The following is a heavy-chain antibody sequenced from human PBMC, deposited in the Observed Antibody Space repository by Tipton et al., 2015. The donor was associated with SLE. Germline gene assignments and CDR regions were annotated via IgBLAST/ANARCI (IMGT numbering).Heavy chain of an antibody. J-gene: IGHJ4*02. CDR2: IYYSGST. D-gene: IGHD6-13*01. CDR3: ARGSSWAFDY. Sequence: LRLSCTVSGGSISSSSYYWGWIRQPPGKGLEWIGSIYYSGSTYYNPSLKSRVTISVDTSKNQFSLKLSSVTAADTAVYYCARGSSWAFDYWGQGTLVTVSS. CDR1: GGSISSSSYY. V-gene: IGHV4-39*07.